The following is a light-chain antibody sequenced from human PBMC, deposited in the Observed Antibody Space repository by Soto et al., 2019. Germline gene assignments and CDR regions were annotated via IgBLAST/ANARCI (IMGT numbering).Light chain of an antibody. CDR2: KVS. V-gene: IGKV2-30*01. CDR3: MLATLWPLP. J-gene: IGKJ2*01. CDR1: QSLVYSDGNTY. Sequence: DVVMTQSPLSLPVTLGQPASISCRSTQSLVYSDGNTYLNGFQQRPGQSPRRLIYKVSNRDSGVQDRFSGSGSGTDFTLKIRGVQAEDVGVYYCMLATLWPLPFGQGTRLEIK.